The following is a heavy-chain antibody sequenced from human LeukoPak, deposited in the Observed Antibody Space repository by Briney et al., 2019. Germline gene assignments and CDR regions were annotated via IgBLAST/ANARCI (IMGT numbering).Heavy chain of an antibody. Sequence: KASETLSLTCTVSGGSISSYYWSWIRQPPGKGLEWSGYIYYSGRTNYNPSLKSRVTISVDTSKNQFSLRLSSVTAADTAVYYCARVPLTYGDYVNYFDYWGQGTLVTVSS. CDR3: ARVPLTYGDYVNYFDY. V-gene: IGHV4-59*01. D-gene: IGHD4-17*01. CDR1: GGSISSYY. CDR2: IYYSGRT. J-gene: IGHJ4*02.